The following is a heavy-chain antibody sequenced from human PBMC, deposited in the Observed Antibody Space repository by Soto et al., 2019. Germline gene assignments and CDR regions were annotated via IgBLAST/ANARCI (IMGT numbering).Heavy chain of an antibody. V-gene: IGHV1-69*08. CDR1: GGTFSSYT. CDR2: IIPILGIA. J-gene: IGHJ5*02. Sequence: QVQLVQSGAEVKKPGSSVKVSCKASGGTFSSYTISWVRQAPGQGLEWMGRIIPILGIANYAQKFQGRVTITADKSPSTAYMELSSLRSEDTAVYYCARERQQLYVPYNWFDPWGQGTLVTVSS. D-gene: IGHD2-2*02. CDR3: ARERQQLYVPYNWFDP.